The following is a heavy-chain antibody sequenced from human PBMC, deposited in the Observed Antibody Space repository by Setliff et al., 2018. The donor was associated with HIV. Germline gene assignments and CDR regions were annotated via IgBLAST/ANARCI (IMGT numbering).Heavy chain of an antibody. CDR2: IWYDGSKK. D-gene: IGHD3-16*01. V-gene: IGHV3-33*06. CDR3: AKTLYSAGGGEVFDY. CDR1: GFTFSSYG. Sequence: GGSLRLSCAASGFTFSSYGMHWVRQAPGKGLEWVAVIWYDGSKKYYVDSVKGRFTISRDNSKKTLYLQMNSLRVEDTAVYYCAKTLYSAGGGEVFDYWGPGTQVTVSS. J-gene: IGHJ4*02.